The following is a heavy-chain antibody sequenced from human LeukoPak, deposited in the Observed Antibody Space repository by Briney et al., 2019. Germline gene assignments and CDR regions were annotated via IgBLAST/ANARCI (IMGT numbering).Heavy chain of an antibody. V-gene: IGHV3-9*01. CDR1: GFTFDDYA. J-gene: IGHJ4*02. CDR2: ISWNSGSI. CDR3: AKDREGLGNDYFDY. Sequence: GRSLRLSCAASGFTFDDYAMHWVRQGPGKGLEWVSGISWNSGSIGYADSVKGRFIISRDNAKNSLYLQMNSLRAEDTALYYCAKDREGLGNDYFDYWGQGTLVTVSS.